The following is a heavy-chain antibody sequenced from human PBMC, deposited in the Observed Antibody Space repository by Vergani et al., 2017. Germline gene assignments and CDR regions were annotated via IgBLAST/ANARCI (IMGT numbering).Heavy chain of an antibody. J-gene: IGHJ4*02. Sequence: DVQLVESGGDLVQPGGSLRLSCAASGFTFSSYSMNWVRQAPGKGLEWISYISTTSDTIYYADSVRGRFTISRDNAKNSLYLEMNSLRVEDTAVYFCASSLVAGKGGYWGQGTRVAVSS. CDR2: ISTTSDTI. D-gene: IGHD6-19*01. CDR3: ASSLVAGKGGY. CDR1: GFTFSSYS. V-gene: IGHV3-48*01.